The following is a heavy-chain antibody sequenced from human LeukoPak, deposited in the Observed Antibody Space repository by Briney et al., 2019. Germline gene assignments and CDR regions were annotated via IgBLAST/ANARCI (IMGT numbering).Heavy chain of an antibody. CDR1: GYTFTSYD. CDR2: MNPNSGNT. V-gene: IGHV1-8*03. J-gene: IGHJ3*02. CDR3: ARGGGSSWYGGVAFDI. Sequence: VASVKVSCKASGYTFTSYDINWVRQATGQGLEWMGLMNPNSGNTGYAQKFQGRVTITRNTSISTAYMELSSLRSEDTAVYYCARGGGSSWYGGVAFDIWGQGTMVTVSS. D-gene: IGHD6-13*01.